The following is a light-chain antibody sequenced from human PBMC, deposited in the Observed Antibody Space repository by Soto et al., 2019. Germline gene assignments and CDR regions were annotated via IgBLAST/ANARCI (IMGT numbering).Light chain of an antibody. CDR3: QQYTTSSWT. J-gene: IGKJ1*01. CDR1: QSVSSY. V-gene: IGKV3-11*01. Sequence: EIVLTQSPATLSLSPGERATLSCRASQSVSSYLAWYQQKPGQAPRLLMYEASNRATGIPARFSGGGSGTDFTLTISSLEPEDFAVYYCQQYTTSSWTFGQGTKVDIK. CDR2: EAS.